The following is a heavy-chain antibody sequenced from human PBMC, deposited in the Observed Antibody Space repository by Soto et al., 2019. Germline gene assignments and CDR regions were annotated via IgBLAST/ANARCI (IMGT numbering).Heavy chain of an antibody. CDR3: ARDFRDIVVVPVTGDGGWFDP. CDR2: INPSGGST. Sequence: QVQLVQSGAEVKKPGASVKVSCKASGYTFTSYYMHWVRQAPGQGLEWMGIINPSGGSTSYAQKFQGRVTMTRDTSTSTVYMELSSLRSEDTAVYYCARDFRDIVVVPVTGDGGWFDPWGQGTLVTVSS. V-gene: IGHV1-46*01. CDR1: GYTFTSYY. J-gene: IGHJ5*02. D-gene: IGHD2-2*01.